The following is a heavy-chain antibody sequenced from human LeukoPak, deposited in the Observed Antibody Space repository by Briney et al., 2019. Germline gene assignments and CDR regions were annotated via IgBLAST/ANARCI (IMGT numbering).Heavy chain of an antibody. Sequence: PGGSLRLSCAASGFTFSSYAMSWVRQAPGKGLEWVANIKQDGSEKYYVDSVKGRFTISRDNAKNSLYLQMNSLRAEDTAVYYCARALGYCSSTSCWSLHYYYYYGMDVWGQGTTVTVSS. D-gene: IGHD2-2*01. J-gene: IGHJ6*02. CDR2: IKQDGSEK. V-gene: IGHV3-7*03. CDR1: GFTFSSYA. CDR3: ARALGYCSSTSCWSLHYYYYYGMDV.